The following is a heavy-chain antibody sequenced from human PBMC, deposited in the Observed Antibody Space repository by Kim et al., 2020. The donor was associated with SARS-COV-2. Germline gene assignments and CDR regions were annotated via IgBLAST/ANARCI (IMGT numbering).Heavy chain of an antibody. CDR2: IYHSGST. J-gene: IGHJ6*01. V-gene: IGHV4-4*02. CDR1: GGSISSSNW. CDR3: ARTSYCSSNSCYRRPHY. D-gene: IGHD2-2*01. Sequence: SETLSLTCTVSGGSISSSNWWSWVRQPPGTGLEWIGEIYHSGSTNYNPSLNSRVTISVDKSKNQFSLTLSSLTAADPAVSYCARTSYCSSNSCYRRPHY.